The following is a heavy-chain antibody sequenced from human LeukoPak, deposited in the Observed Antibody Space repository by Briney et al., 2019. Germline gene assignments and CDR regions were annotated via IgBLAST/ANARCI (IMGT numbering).Heavy chain of an antibody. J-gene: IGHJ4*02. CDR3: ARDGYSGYDWSELGYFDY. V-gene: IGHV4-34*01. CDR2: INHSGST. D-gene: IGHD5-12*01. CDR1: GGSFSGYY. Sequence: PSETLSLTCAVYGGSFSGYYWSWIRQPPGKGLEWIGEINHSGSTNYNPSLKSRVTISVDTSKNQFSLKLSSVTAADTAVYYCARDGYSGYDWSELGYFDYWGQGTLVTVSS.